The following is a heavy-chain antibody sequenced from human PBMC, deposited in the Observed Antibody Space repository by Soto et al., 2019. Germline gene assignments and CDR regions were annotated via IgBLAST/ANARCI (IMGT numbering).Heavy chain of an antibody. J-gene: IGHJ2*01. CDR2: IFSSGAT. Sequence: QVQLQESGPGLVKPSQTLSLMCTVSGAPISGGDYHWSWIRQPPGKGLEWIGYIFSSGATHYNSSLGSRITMSVETSKSHFSLKLTSVTAADTAVYFCARGSAAKRYFDLWGRGTLVTVSS. CDR3: ARGSAAKRYFDL. CDR1: GAPISGGDYH. D-gene: IGHD5-18*01. V-gene: IGHV4-30-4*01.